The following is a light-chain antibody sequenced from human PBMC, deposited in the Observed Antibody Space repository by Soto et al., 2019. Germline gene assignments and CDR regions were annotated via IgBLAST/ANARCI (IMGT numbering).Light chain of an antibody. J-gene: IGLJ2*01. CDR2: GHN. V-gene: IGLV1-40*01. CDR1: SSNIGAGYD. Sequence: QSVLTQPPSVSGAPGQRVTISCTGSSSNIGAGYDVHWYQQLPGAAPKLLIYGHNNRPSGVPDRFSGSKSGTSASLAITGLQAEDEADYYCQSYDSSLSAVLFGGGTQLTVL. CDR3: QSYDSSLSAVL.